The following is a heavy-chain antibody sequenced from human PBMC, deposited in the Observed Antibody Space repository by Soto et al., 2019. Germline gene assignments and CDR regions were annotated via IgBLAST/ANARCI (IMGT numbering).Heavy chain of an antibody. D-gene: IGHD2-2*01. CDR2: ISLYSDGT. Sequence: VDSVKVACKTSGYNFSNYGITWVRQAPGQPLEWLGWISLYSDGTNYAQKFQGRVSMTTDTSTTTAYMELRSLRSDDTAVYYCARVVPGAEAWFGPWGQGTLVTVSS. V-gene: IGHV1-18*01. CDR1: GYNFSNYG. J-gene: IGHJ5*02. CDR3: ARVVPGAEAWFGP.